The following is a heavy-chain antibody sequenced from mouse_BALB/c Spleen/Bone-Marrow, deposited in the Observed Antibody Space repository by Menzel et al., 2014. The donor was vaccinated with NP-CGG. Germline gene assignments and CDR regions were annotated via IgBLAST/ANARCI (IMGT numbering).Heavy chain of an antibody. D-gene: IGHD1-2*01. Sequence: EVKLVESGGGLVQPGGSLKLSCAVSGFDFSGYWMSWVRQAPGRGLVWIGEINPESSTINYTPSLKDKFSISRDNAKNTLYLQMSKVRSEDTALYYCARHYYYGYVDYWGQGTSVTISS. CDR1: GFDFSGYW. CDR3: ARHYYYGYVDY. CDR2: INPESSTI. J-gene: IGHJ4*01. V-gene: IGHV4-1*02.